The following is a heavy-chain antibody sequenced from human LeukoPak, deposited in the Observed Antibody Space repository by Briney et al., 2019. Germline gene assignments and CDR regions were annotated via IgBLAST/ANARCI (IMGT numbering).Heavy chain of an antibody. CDR2: IWYDGSNK. CDR1: GFTFSSYG. CDR3: ARVAVAGTDWFDP. V-gene: IGHV3-33*01. D-gene: IGHD6-19*01. Sequence: GRSLRLSCAASGFTFSSYGMHWVRQAPGKGLEWVAVIWYDGSNKYYADSVKGRFTISRDNSKNTLYLQMNSLRAEDTAVYYCARVAVAGTDWFDPWGQGTLVTVSS. J-gene: IGHJ5*02.